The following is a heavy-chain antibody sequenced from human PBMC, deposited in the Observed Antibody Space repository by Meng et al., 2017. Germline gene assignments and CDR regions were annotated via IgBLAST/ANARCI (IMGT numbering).Heavy chain of an antibody. CDR1: GGSISSGSHY. CDR3: ARALIFYDILTGSGAFDI. Sequence: LRLSCTVSGGSISSGSHYWSWIRQPAGKGLEWIGRIYTSGSTNYNPSLKSRVTISVDTSKNQFSLKLSSVTAADTAVYYCARALIFYDILTGSGAFDIWGQGTMVTVSS. CDR2: IYTSGST. J-gene: IGHJ3*02. V-gene: IGHV4-61*02. D-gene: IGHD3-9*01.